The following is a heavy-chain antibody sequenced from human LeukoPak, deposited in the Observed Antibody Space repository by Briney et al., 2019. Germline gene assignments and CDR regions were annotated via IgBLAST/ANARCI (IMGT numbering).Heavy chain of an antibody. J-gene: IGHJ4*02. V-gene: IGHV3-23*01. Sequence: GGSLGLSCAASGFTFSSYAMNWVRQAPGKGLEWVSSISGSAGKTYADSVKGRFTISRDNSKNTLYLQMNSLRVEDTALYYCATPPTVTTINFWGQGTLVTVSS. CDR1: GFTFSSYA. CDR2: ISGSAGKT. CDR3: ATPPTVTTINF. D-gene: IGHD4-4*01.